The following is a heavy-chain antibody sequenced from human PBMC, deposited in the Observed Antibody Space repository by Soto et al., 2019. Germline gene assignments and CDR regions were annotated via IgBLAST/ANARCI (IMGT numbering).Heavy chain of an antibody. D-gene: IGHD4-17*01. CDR2: IYYSGST. CDR1: GGSISSSSYY. CDR3: ARSMTTVVTLDY. J-gene: IGHJ4*02. Sequence: PSETLSLTCTVSGGSISSSSYYWSWIRQPPGKGLEWIGYIYYSGSTNYNPSLKSRVTISVDTSKNQFSLKLSSVTAADTAVYYCARSMTTVVTLDYWGQGTLVTVS. V-gene: IGHV4-61*05.